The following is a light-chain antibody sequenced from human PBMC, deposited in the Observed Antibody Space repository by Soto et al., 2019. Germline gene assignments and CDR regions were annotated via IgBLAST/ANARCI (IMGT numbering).Light chain of an antibody. CDR2: DAS. J-gene: IGKJ2*01. CDR1: QDISDY. CDR3: QQYDALPYT. Sequence: DLQMTQSPSSLSASVGDRVTITCQASQDISDYLNWYQQKPGKAPTLLIYDASNLETGVPSRFSGSGSESDFTFTISSLQPEDIATYYCQQYDALPYTFGQGTMLEIK. V-gene: IGKV1-33*01.